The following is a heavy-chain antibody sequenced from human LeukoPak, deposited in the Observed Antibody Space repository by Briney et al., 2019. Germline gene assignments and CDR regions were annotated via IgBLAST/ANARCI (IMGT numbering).Heavy chain of an antibody. D-gene: IGHD5-24*01. J-gene: IGHJ4*02. V-gene: IGHV3-7*03. CDR3: AKEGRSLQTY. CDR2: IKEDGTET. Sequence: GGSLRLSCAASGFTFSSYWMIWVRLAPGKGLEWVANIKEDGTETYYVDSVKGRFTISRDNAKNSLYLQMNSLRVEDTAVYYCAKEGRSLQTYWGQGTLVTVSS. CDR1: GFTFSSYW.